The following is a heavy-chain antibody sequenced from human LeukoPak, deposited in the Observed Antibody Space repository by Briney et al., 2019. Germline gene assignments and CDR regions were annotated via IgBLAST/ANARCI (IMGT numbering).Heavy chain of an antibody. CDR2: IYYSGST. V-gene: IGHV4-59*11. Sequence: PSETLSLTCTVSGGSISSHYWSWIRQPPGKGLEWIGYIYYSGSTNYNPSLKSRVTISVDTSKNQFSLKLSSVTAADTAVYYCARGGASSRYFDYWGQGTLVTVSS. D-gene: IGHD1-26*01. CDR3: ARGGASSRYFDY. CDR1: GGSISSHY. J-gene: IGHJ4*02.